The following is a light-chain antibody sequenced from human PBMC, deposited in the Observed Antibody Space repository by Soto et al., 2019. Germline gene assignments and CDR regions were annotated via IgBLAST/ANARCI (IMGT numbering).Light chain of an antibody. V-gene: IGKV3-20*01. CDR3: QQYGSSRT. Sequence: IVFTQSPGTLSLSPGERATLSCRASQNVDSNYLAWYQQKPGQAPRLLIYGASSRATGIPDRFSGSGSGTDFTLTISRLEPEDFAVYYCQQYGSSRTFGQGTKVDIK. CDR1: QNVDSNY. J-gene: IGKJ1*01. CDR2: GAS.